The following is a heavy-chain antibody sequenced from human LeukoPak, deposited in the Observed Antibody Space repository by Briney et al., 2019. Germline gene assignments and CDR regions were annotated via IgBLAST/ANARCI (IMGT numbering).Heavy chain of an antibody. CDR3: ARYGGSGTYFFVY. CDR2: MNYSGST. D-gene: IGHD3-10*01. Sequence: PSETLSLTCTVSGGSISSYYWSWIRQPPGKGLEWIGYMNYSGSTYYNPSLKSRVTISLDRSKNQFSLKLTSVTAADTAVYYCARYGGSGTYFFVYWGQGTLVTVSS. J-gene: IGHJ4*02. V-gene: IGHV4-59*12. CDR1: GGSISSYY.